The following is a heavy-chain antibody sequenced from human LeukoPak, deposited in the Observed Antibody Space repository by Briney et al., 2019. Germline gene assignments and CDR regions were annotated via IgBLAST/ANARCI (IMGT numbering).Heavy chain of an antibody. D-gene: IGHD2-2*01. CDR2: IIPIFGTT. V-gene: IGHV1-69*13. CDR1: GGTFNNYA. Sequence: SVKVSCKASGGTFNNYAISWVRQAPGQGLEWAGGIIPIFGTTKYEQKFQGRVTITADESTRTAYMELSSLRSEDTAVYYCASQDIVVVPTAPPYYYYPFDLWG. J-gene: IGHJ3*01. CDR3: ASQDIVVVPTAPPYYYYPFDL.